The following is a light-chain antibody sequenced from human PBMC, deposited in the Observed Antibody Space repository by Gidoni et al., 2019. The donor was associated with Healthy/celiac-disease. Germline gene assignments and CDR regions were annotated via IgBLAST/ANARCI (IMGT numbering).Light chain of an antibody. CDR3: QSYDSSRGV. V-gene: IGLV6-57*04. Sequence: NFMLTQPHSVSEAPGKTVTSSCTRSSGSMASNYVQWYQHRPGRAPTTVFYEDNQRPSGVPDRFSGSIDRSSNSASLSLSGLKPADESDFCCQSYDSSRGVFGGGTKLTVL. J-gene: IGLJ3*02. CDR1: SGSMASNY. CDR2: EDN.